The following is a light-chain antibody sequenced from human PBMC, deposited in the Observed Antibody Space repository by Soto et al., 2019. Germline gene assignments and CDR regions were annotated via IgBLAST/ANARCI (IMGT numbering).Light chain of an antibody. CDR3: QQYRNWPPLT. Sequence: EIVMTQSPATLSLSPGETATLSCRASQSVGSSVAWYQHKPGQAPRLLIVGASIRATGVPGRFSGGGSGTEFTLTISNLQSADFAVYYCQQYRNWPPLTFGGGTTVEFK. CDR1: QSVGSS. CDR2: GAS. V-gene: IGKV3-15*01. J-gene: IGKJ4*01.